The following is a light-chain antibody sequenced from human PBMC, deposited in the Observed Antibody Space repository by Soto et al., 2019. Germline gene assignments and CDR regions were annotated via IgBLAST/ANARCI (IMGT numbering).Light chain of an antibody. CDR3: SSYTSSNTLV. Sequence: QPASVSGSPGQSITISCTGTSSDVGGYNYVSWYQLHPGKAPKLMIYEVSDRPSGVSNRFSGSKSGNTASLTISGLHAEDEADYYCSSYTSSNTLVFGGGTKLTVL. J-gene: IGLJ2*01. CDR2: EVS. CDR1: SSDVGGYNY. V-gene: IGLV2-14*01.